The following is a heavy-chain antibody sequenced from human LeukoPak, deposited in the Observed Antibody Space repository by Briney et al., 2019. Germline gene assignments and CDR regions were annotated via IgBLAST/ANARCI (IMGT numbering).Heavy chain of an antibody. CDR2: INPNSGGT. CDR3: ARGPVVVPAALLGFWFDP. V-gene: IGHV1-2*02. D-gene: IGHD2-2*02. Sequence: ASVKVSCKASGYTFTGYYMHWVRQAPGQGLEWMGWINPNSGGTNYAQKFQGRVTMTWDTSISTAYMELSRLRSDDTAVYYCARGPVVVPAALLGFWFDPWGQGTLVTVSS. J-gene: IGHJ5*02. CDR1: GYTFTGYY.